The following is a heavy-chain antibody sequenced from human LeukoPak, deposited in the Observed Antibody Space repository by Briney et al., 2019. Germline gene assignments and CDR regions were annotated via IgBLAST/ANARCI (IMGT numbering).Heavy chain of an antibody. D-gene: IGHD4-17*01. Sequence: GGSLRLSCAASGFTFSSYAMSWVRQAPGKGLEWVSAISGSGGSTYYADSVKGRFTISRDNSKNTLYLQMGSLRAEDMAVYYCARRAYGDYGEFDYWGQGTLVTVSS. CDR1: GFTFSSYA. CDR3: ARRAYGDYGEFDY. J-gene: IGHJ4*02. CDR2: ISGSGGST. V-gene: IGHV3-23*01.